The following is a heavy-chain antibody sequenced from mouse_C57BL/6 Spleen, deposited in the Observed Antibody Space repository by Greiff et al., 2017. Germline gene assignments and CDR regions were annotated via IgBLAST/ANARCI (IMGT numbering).Heavy chain of an antibody. CDR3: ARQATQDYAMDY. D-gene: IGHD3-2*02. CDR1: GFTFSDYG. CDR2: ISRGSSTI. J-gene: IGHJ4*01. V-gene: IGHV5-17*01. Sequence: EVQLVESGGGLVKPGGSLKLSCAASGFTFSDYGMHWVRQAPEKGLEWVAYISRGSSTIYYADTVKGRFTITRDNAKNTLFLQMTSLRAEDTAMYYCARQATQDYAMDYWGQGTSVTVSS.